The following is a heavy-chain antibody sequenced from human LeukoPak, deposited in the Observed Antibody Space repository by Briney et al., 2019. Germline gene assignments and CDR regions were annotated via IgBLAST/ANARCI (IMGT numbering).Heavy chain of an antibody. J-gene: IGHJ4*02. V-gene: IGHV3-23*01. Sequence: GGSLRLSCAASGFTFSTSAMSWVRQAPGKGLEWVSAISGGGGTTFYADSLKGRFTISRDNSKNTLYLQMNSLRAEDTAVYYCASLYDSSGYYNDYWGQGTLVTVSS. CDR2: ISGGGGTT. D-gene: IGHD3-22*01. CDR1: GFTFSTSA. CDR3: ASLYDSSGYYNDY.